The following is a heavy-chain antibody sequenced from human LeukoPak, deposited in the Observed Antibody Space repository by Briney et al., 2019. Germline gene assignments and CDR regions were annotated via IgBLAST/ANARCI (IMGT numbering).Heavy chain of an antibody. CDR1: GFTFSSYG. D-gene: IGHD3-10*01. CDR3: AKEEAWGVNAFDF. V-gene: IGHV3-30*18. CDR2: ISYDGSNK. J-gene: IGHJ4*02. Sequence: GGSLRLSCAASGFTFSSYGMHWVRQAPGKGLEWVAVISYDGSNKYYADSVKGRFTISRDNSKNTLYLQMNSLRAEDTAVYYCAKEEAWGVNAFDFWGQGILVTVPS.